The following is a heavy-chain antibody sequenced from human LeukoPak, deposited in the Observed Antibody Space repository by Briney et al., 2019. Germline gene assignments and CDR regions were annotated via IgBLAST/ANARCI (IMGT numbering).Heavy chain of an antibody. Sequence: GGSLRLSCVASGLSFSSYVMHWVRQAPGKGLEWVAVISYDGSNKYYADSVRGRFTISRDNSKDTLYLQMNSLRAEDTAVYYCARVMNTGASGFDYWGQGTLVTVSS. CDR1: GLSFSSYV. J-gene: IGHJ4*02. CDR2: ISYDGSNK. V-gene: IGHV3-30*03. D-gene: IGHD4-17*01. CDR3: ARVMNTGASGFDY.